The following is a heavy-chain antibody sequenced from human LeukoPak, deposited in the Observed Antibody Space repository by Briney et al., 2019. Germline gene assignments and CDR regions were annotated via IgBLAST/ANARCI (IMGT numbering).Heavy chain of an antibody. J-gene: IGHJ4*02. CDR3: ARSAYPGNSVIED. D-gene: IGHD4-23*01. CDR2: ISLGNSTM. V-gene: IGHV3-48*01. CDR1: GFTFSSFT. Sequence: GGSLRLSCAASGFTFSSFTMNWARQVPGKGLEWISYISLGNSTMFYADSVKGRFTISRDNAKNSLYLQMNSLRAEDTAVYYCARSAYPGNSVIEDWGRGTLVTVSS.